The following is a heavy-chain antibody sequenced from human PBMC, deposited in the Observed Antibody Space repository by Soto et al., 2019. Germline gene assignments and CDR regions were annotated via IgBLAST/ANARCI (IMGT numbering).Heavy chain of an antibody. D-gene: IGHD2-2*01. CDR3: ARSQGSSTSLEIYYYYYYGMDV. CDR1: GGTFSSYA. Sequence: QVQLVQSGAEVKKPGSSVKVSCKASGGTFSSYAISWVRQAPGQGLEWMGGIIPISGTANYAQKFQGRVTMTADESTSTVYVGLSSLRSEDTAVYFCARSQGSSTSLEIYYYYYYGMDVWGQGTTVTVSS. CDR2: IIPISGTA. V-gene: IGHV1-69*01. J-gene: IGHJ6*02.